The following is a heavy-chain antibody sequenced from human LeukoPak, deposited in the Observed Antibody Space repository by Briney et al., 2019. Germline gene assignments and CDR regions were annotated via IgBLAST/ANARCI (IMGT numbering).Heavy chain of an antibody. CDR1: GFTFSNYW. CDR3: AKGGATVIDY. CDR2: INSDGSST. D-gene: IGHD4-17*01. V-gene: IGHV3-74*01. Sequence: GGSLGLSCAASGFTFSNYWMHWVRQAPGKGLVWVSRINSDGSSTTSADSVKGRFTISRGNAKNTLYPQMNSLRAEDTAVYYCAKGGATVIDYWGQGTLVTVSS. J-gene: IGHJ4*02.